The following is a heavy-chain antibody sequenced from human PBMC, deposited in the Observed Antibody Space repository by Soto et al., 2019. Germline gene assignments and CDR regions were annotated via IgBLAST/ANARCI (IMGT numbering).Heavy chain of an antibody. CDR1: GFTFSSYS. CDR2: ISSSSSTI. CDR3: ARNYYDTNDAFDI. D-gene: IGHD3-22*01. Sequence: EVQLVESGGGLVQPWGSLRLSCAASGFTFSSYSMNWVRQAPGKGLEWVSYISSSSSTIYYADSVKGRFTISRDNAKNSLYLQMNSLRDEDTAVYYCARNYYDTNDAFDIWGQVTMVTVSS. V-gene: IGHV3-48*02. J-gene: IGHJ3*02.